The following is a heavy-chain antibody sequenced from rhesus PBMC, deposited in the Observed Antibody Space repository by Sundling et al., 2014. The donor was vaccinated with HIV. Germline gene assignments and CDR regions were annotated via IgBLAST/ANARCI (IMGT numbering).Heavy chain of an antibody. V-gene: IGHV3-184*01. CDR3: ARVSPYTSGWPGYFDY. CDR1: GFTFGDYA. D-gene: IGHD6-31*01. Sequence: EVQLVESGGGLVQPGGSLRLSCAASGFTFGDYAMYWVRQAPGKGLEWVGFIRSKAFGGSPEYAASVTGRFTISRDESKSIAFLQMNSLKTEDTAVYYCARVSPYTSGWPGYFDYWGQGVLVTVSS. J-gene: IGHJ4*01. CDR2: IRSKAFGGSP.